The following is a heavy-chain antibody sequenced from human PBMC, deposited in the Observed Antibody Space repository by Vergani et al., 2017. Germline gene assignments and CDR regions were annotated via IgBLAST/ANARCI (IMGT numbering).Heavy chain of an antibody. Sequence: EVQLVESGGGLVQPGRSLRLSCAASGFTFDDYAMHWVRQAPGKGLEWVSGICWNSGSIGYADSVKGRFTISRDNAKNSLYLQMNSLRAEDTALYYCAKDIGHRIAATSTDIWGQGTMVTVSS. CDR3: AKDIGHRIAATSTDI. V-gene: IGHV3-9*01. J-gene: IGHJ3*02. D-gene: IGHD6-13*01. CDR1: GFTFDDYA. CDR2: ICWNSGSI.